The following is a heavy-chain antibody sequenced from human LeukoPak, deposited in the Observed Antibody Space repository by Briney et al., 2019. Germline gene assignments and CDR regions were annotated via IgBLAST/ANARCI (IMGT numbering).Heavy chain of an antibody. Sequence: PSETLSLTCTVSGGSISSYYWGWIRQPPGKGLEWIGYIYCSGSTNYNPSLKSRVTISVDTSKNQFSLKLSSVTAADTAVYYCAREFTYWRGVANDDNWFAPWGQGTLVTVSS. D-gene: IGHD3-10*01. V-gene: IGHV4-59*01. CDR3: AREFTYWRGVANDDNWFAP. CDR1: GGSISSYY. CDR2: IYCSGST. J-gene: IGHJ5*02.